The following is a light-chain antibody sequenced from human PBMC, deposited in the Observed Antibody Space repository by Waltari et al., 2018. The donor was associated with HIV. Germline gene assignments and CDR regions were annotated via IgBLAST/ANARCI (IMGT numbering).Light chain of an antibody. CDR1: SSNIGAGYD. J-gene: IGLJ1*01. CDR2: ADD. Sequence: QSVLTQPPSVSGAPGPRVTIPCTGSSSNIGAGYDLHWFQQLPGTAPKLLIYADDNRPSGVPDRFSGSKSGTSASLAITGLQAEDEADYYCQSYDSSLSGSFVFGTGTKVTVL. CDR3: QSYDSSLSGSFV. V-gene: IGLV1-40*01.